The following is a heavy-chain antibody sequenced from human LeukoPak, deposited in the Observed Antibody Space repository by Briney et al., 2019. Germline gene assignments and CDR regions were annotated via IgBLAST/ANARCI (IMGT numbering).Heavy chain of an antibody. V-gene: IGHV3-30*04. Sequence: GRSLRLSCAASGFTFSSYAMHWVRQAPGKGLEWVAVISYDGSNKYYADSVKGRFTISRDNSKNTLYLQMNSLRAEDTAVYYCARDRYCSGGSCYQPDYWGQGTLVTVSS. D-gene: IGHD2-15*01. CDR1: GFTFSSYA. CDR2: ISYDGSNK. J-gene: IGHJ4*02. CDR3: ARDRYCSGGSCYQPDY.